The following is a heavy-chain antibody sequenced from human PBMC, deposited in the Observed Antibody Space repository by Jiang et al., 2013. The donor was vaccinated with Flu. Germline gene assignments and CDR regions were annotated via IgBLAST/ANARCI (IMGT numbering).Heavy chain of an antibody. D-gene: IGHD1-7*01. J-gene: IGHJ4*02. CDR3: ARFYKLELRSRYFDY. CDR1: GGSISSSSYY. Sequence: PGLVKPSETLSLTCTVSGGSISSSSYYWGWIRQPPGKGLEWIGSIYYSGSTYYNPSLKSRVTISVDTSKNQFSLKLSSVTAADTAVYYCARFYKLELRSRYFDYWGQGTLVTVSS. CDR2: IYYSGST. V-gene: IGHV4-39*01.